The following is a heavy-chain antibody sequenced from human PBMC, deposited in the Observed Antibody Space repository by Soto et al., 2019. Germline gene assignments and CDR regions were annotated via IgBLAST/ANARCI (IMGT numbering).Heavy chain of an antibody. CDR1: GFTFSSYG. CDR2: ISYDGSNK. D-gene: IGHD4-17*01. Sequence: PGGSLRLSCAASGFTFSSYGMHWVRQAPGKGLEWVAVISYDGSNKYYADSVKGRFTISRDSSKNTLYLQMNSLRAEDTAVYYCAGAGTVENYFDYWGQGTLVTVSS. V-gene: IGHV3-30*03. J-gene: IGHJ4*02. CDR3: AGAGTVENYFDY.